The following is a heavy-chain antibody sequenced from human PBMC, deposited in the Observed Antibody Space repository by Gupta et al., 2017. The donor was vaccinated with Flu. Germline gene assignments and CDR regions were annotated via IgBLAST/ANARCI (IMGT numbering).Heavy chain of an antibody. CDR2: IYYSGST. V-gene: IGHV4-59*01. Sequence: QVQLQESGPGLVKPSEALSLTCTVSGGSLNNYYWSWIRQPPGKGLECIGYIYYSGSTNYNPFLKNRVTISIDTSMQQFSLKLTSVTAADTAVYYCARGGYYDSGSYVYFDNWGQGTLVTVSS. CDR1: GGSLNNYY. D-gene: IGHD3-10*01. CDR3: ARGGYYDSGSYVYFDN. J-gene: IGHJ4*02.